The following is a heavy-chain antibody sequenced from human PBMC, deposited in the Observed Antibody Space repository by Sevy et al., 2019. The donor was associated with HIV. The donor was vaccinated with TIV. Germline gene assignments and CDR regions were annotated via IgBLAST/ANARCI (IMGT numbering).Heavy chain of an antibody. CDR3: ARAHYYGSGSSAQFDY. CDR2: ISSSSSTI. CDR1: GFTFSSYS. J-gene: IGHJ4*02. V-gene: IGHV3-48*02. Sequence: GGSLILSCAASGFTFSSYSMNWVRQAPGTGLEWVSYISSSSSTIYYADSVKGRFTISRDNAKNSLYLQMNSLRDEDTAVYYCARAHYYGSGSSAQFDYWGQGTLVTVSS. D-gene: IGHD3-10*01.